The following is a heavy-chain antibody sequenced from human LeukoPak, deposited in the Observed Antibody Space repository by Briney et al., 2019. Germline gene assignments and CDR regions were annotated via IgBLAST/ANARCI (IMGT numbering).Heavy chain of an antibody. Sequence: PGGSPRLSCAASGFTFSSYEMNWVRQAPGKGLEWVSYISSSGSTIYYADSVKGRFTISRDNAKNSLYLQMNSLRAEDTAVYYCARAPAGWELLFDYWGQGTLVTVSS. CDR2: ISSSGSTI. D-gene: IGHD1-26*01. CDR1: GFTFSSYE. CDR3: ARAPAGWELLFDY. V-gene: IGHV3-48*03. J-gene: IGHJ4*02.